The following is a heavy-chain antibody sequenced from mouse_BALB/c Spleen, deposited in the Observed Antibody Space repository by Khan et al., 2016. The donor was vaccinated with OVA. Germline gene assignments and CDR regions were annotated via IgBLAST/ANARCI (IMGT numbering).Heavy chain of an antibody. CDR2: ISSSDST. V-gene: IGHV3-8*02. CDR3: ARWNYRYDGYFDY. CDR1: GDSITSGY. J-gene: IGHJ2*01. Sequence: VQLKQSGPSLVKPSQTLSLTCSVTGDSITSGYWNWIRKFPGNKLEYMGYISSSDSTFYNPSLKSRISITRDTSKNQYYLQLNSVTTDDTATYYCARWNYRYDGYFDYWGQGTTLTVSS. D-gene: IGHD2-14*01.